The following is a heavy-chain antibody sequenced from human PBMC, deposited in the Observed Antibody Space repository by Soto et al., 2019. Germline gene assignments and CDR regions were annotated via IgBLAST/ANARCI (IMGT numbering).Heavy chain of an antibody. J-gene: IGHJ4*02. D-gene: IGHD3-3*01. CDR3: ARDFEDFWSGYYDY. Sequence: GGSMKVSRKAFGFTFYSYCISWVGKGGGGGVWGGGGGGGGDGNTNYAQKLQGRVTMTTDISTSTAYMELRSLRSDYTAVYYCARDFEDFWSGYYDYWGQGTLVTVSS. CDR1: GFTFYSYC. V-gene: IGHV1-18*01. CDR2: GGGGDGNT.